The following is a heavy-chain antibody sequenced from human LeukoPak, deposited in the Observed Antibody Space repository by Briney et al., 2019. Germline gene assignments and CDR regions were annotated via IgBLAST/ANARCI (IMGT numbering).Heavy chain of an antibody. Sequence: PGGSLSFSCAASGFTFSSNSMNWVRQAQGKGLKWVSSIGSSSSYIYYADSVKGRFTISRDNAKNSLYLQMNSLRAEDTAVYYCARGDSSGYYFAYWGQGPLVTVSS. V-gene: IGHV3-21*01. J-gene: IGHJ4*02. D-gene: IGHD3-22*01. CDR2: IGSSSSYI. CDR1: GFTFSSNS. CDR3: ARGDSSGYYFAY.